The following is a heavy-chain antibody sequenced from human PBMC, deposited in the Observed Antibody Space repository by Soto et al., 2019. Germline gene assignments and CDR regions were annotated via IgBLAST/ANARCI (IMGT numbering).Heavy chain of an antibody. V-gene: IGHV4-30-4*01. Sequence: PSETLSLTCTVSGGSISSGDYYWSWIRQPPGKGLEWIGYIYYSGSTYYNPSLKSRVTISVDTSKNQFSLKLSSVTAADTAVYYCARRLYYDSSGFEGGRMDVSGQGTTVTVSS. CDR1: GGSISSGDYY. J-gene: IGHJ6*02. CDR3: ARRLYYDSSGFEGGRMDV. D-gene: IGHD3-22*01. CDR2: IYYSGST.